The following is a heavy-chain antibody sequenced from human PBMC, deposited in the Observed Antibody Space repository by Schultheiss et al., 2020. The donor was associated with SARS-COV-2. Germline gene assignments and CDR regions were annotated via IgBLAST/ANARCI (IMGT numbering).Heavy chain of an antibody. D-gene: IGHD1-1*01. CDR3: AKDKGTGTTPGMDV. J-gene: IGHJ6*02. V-gene: IGHV3-15*01. CDR1: GFTFSSYA. Sequence: GESLKISCAASGFTFSSYAMSWVRQAPGKGLEWVGRIKSKTDGGTTDYAAPVKGRFTISRDNSKNTLYLQMNSLRAEDTAVYYCAKDKGTGTTPGMDVWGQGTTVTVSS. CDR2: IKSKTDGGTT.